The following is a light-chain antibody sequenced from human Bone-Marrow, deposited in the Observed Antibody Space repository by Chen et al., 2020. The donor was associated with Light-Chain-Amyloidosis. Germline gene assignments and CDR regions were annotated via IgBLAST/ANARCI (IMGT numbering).Light chain of an antibody. Sequence: SYVLTQPSSVSAPPAHTPTLPCGGNNIGSTSAHWYQQTPGQAPLLVVYDDSDRPSGIPERLSGSNSGNTATLTISRVEAGDEADYYCQVWDRSSDRPVFGGGTKLTVL. CDR1: NIGSTS. CDR3: QVWDRSSDRPV. V-gene: IGLV3-21*02. J-gene: IGLJ3*02. CDR2: DDS.